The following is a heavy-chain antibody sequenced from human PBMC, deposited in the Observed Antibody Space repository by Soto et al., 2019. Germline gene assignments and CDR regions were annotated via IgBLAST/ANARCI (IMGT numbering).Heavy chain of an antibody. J-gene: IGHJ4*02. V-gene: IGHV4-30-4*01. CDR3: ARTFRRLLFDY. D-gene: IGHD6-25*01. CDR2: IYYSGST. Sequence: SETLSLTCTVSGGPITNYWSWIRQPPGKGLEWIGYIYYSGSTYYNPSLKSRVTISVDTSKNQFSLKLSSVTAADTAVYYCARTFRRLLFDYWGQGTLVTVSS. CDR1: GGPITNY.